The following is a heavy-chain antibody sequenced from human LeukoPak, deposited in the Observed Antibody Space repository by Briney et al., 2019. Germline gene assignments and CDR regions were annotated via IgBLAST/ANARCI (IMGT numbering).Heavy chain of an antibody. CDR3: ASNTGTVFDN. D-gene: IGHD1-1*01. J-gene: IGHJ4*02. V-gene: IGHV1-69*01. CDR2: IIPIFGTA. CDR1: GGTFSSYA. Sequence: AASVKVSCKASGGTFSSYAISWVRQAPGQGLEWMGGIIPIFGTANYAQKFQGRVTITADESTSTAYMELSSLRSEDTAVYYCASNTGTVFDNWGQGALVTVSS.